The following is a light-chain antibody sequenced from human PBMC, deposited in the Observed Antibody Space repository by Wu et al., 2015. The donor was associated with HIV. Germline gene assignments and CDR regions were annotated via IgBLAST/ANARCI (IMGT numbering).Light chain of an antibody. J-gene: IGKJ1*01. V-gene: IGKV1-5*03. CDR3: QQYYSYET. Sequence: SASIGDXVTITCRASQSIRTXLAXYQQKPGKAPKVLIYKASSLESGVPSRFSGSGFGTEFTLTINSLQPDDFATYYCQQYYSYETFGQGTKVEI. CDR2: KAS. CDR1: QSIRTX.